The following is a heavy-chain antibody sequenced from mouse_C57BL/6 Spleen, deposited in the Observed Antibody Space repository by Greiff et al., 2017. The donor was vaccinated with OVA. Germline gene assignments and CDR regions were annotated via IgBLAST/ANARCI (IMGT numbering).Heavy chain of an antibody. Sequence: EVQLQQSGAELVRPGASVKLSCTASGFNIKDDYMHWVKQRPEQGLEWIGWIYPENGDTEYASKFQGKATITADTSSTTAYLQLSSLTSEDTAVYYCPFTTVGDWGQGTTLTVSS. CDR2: IYPENGDT. CDR3: PFTTVGD. D-gene: IGHD1-1*01. V-gene: IGHV14-4*01. J-gene: IGHJ2*01. CDR1: GFNIKDDY.